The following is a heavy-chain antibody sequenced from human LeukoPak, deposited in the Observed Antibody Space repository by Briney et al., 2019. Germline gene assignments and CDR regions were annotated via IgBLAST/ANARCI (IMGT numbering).Heavy chain of an antibody. V-gene: IGHV3-23*01. J-gene: IGHJ4*02. Sequence: GVSLRLSCAASGFTFSSYAMSWVRHAPGKGLEWVSAISGSGGSTYYADSVKGRFTISRDNSKNTLYLQMNSLRAEDAAVYYCAKDPRYDILTGYDLNYFDYRGQGTLVTVSS. D-gene: IGHD3-9*01. CDR1: GFTFSSYA. CDR2: ISGSGGST. CDR3: AKDPRYDILTGYDLNYFDY.